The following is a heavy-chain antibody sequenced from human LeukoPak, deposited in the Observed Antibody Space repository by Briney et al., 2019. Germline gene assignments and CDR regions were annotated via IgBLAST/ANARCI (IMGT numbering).Heavy chain of an antibody. CDR1: GFTFSSYW. Sequence: GGSLRLSCAASGFTFSSYWMSWVRQAPGKGLEWVANIKQDGSEKYYVDSVKGRFTISRDNAKNSLYLQMNSLRAEDTAVYYCARDNYYDSGGEAFDYWGQRTLVTVSS. D-gene: IGHD3-22*01. CDR3: ARDNYYDSGGEAFDY. CDR2: IKQDGSEK. V-gene: IGHV3-7*01. J-gene: IGHJ4*02.